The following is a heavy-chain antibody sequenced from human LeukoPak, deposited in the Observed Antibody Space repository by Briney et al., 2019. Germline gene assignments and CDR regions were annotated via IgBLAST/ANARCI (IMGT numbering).Heavy chain of an antibody. J-gene: IGHJ5*02. Sequence: KASETPSLTCAVSGDSISSNYWWNWVRQPPGEGLEWIGEVYHGGITNYNPSLKSRVTISLDMSKNQVSLILTSVTAADTAVYFCARAAYGSGSYFHPWGQGNLVIVSS. CDR3: ARAAYGSGSYFHP. D-gene: IGHD3-10*01. CDR2: VYHGGIT. V-gene: IGHV4-4*02. CDR1: GDSISSNYW.